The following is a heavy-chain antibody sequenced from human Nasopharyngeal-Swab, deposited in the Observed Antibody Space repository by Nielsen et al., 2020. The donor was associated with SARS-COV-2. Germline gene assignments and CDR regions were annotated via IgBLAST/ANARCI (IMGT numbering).Heavy chain of an antibody. V-gene: IGHV4-34*01. CDR1: GGSFSGYY. CDR2: INHSGST. J-gene: IGHJ6*02. D-gene: IGHD4-17*01. CDR3: ARGRFTVHKYYYYYYGMDV. Sequence: SETLSLTCAVYGGSFSGYYWSWIRQPPGKGLEWIGEINHSGSTNCNPSLKSRVTISVDTSRNQFSLKLSSVTAADTAVYYCARGRFTVHKYYYYYYGMDVWGQGTTVTVSS.